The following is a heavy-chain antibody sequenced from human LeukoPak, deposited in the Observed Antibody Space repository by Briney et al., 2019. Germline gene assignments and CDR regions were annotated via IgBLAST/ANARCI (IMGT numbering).Heavy chain of an antibody. CDR2: IYYSGST. V-gene: IGHV4-61*05. Sequence: SETLSLTCTVSGGSISSSSYYWSWIRQPPGKGLEWIGYIYYSGSTNYNPSLKSRVTISVDTSKNQFSLKLSSVTAADTAVYYCATLGYCSAGSCWGQGTMVTVSS. CDR1: GGSISSSSYY. CDR3: ATLGYCSAGSC. D-gene: IGHD2-15*01. J-gene: IGHJ3*01.